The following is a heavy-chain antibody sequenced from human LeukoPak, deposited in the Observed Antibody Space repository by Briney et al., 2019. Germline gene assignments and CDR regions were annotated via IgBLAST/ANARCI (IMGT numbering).Heavy chain of an antibody. CDR2: TSYDGTAI. CDR3: ARDILPGYPSYPDY. D-gene: IGHD3-9*01. CDR1: GFTFSNDA. V-gene: IGHV3-30*04. Sequence: GTSLRLSCAGSGFTFSNDAMHWVRQAPGKGLEWVAVTSYDGTAIYYADSVKGRFTISKDNSRNTLYLQMYSLRVEDTAVYYCARDILPGYPSYPDYWGHGTLVTVSS. J-gene: IGHJ4*01.